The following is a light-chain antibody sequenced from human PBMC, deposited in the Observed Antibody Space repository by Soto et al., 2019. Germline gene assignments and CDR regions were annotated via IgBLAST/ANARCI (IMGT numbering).Light chain of an antibody. CDR1: SSNIGAGYD. CDR3: QSYDSSLSGSAV. V-gene: IGLV1-40*01. CDR2: GDI. J-gene: IGLJ2*01. Sequence: QPVLTQPPSVSGAPGQRVTISCTGSSSNIGAGYDVHWYQQLPGRAPKLLIYGDINRPSGVPGRFSGSKSGNSASLAITGLQAEDEADYYCQSYDSSLSGSAVFGGGTKVTVL.